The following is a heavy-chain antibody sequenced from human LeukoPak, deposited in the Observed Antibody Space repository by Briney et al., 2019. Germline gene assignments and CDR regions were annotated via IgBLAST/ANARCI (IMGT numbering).Heavy chain of an antibody. D-gene: IGHD3-10*01. Sequence: PGGSLRLSCAASGFTFSSHWMSWVRQAPGKGLEWVDNIKQEGSENSYVDSVKGRFTISRDNAKNSLYLQMNSLRTEDTAVYYCAMYYYRTRGYDGFDPWGQGTLVTVSS. CDR1: GFTFSSHW. V-gene: IGHV3-7*01. CDR2: IKQEGSEN. J-gene: IGHJ5*02. CDR3: AMYYYRTRGYDGFDP.